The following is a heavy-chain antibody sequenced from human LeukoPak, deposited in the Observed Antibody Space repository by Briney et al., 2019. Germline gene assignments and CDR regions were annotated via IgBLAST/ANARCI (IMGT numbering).Heavy chain of an antibody. CDR3: ARRGDGGRSFDY. D-gene: IGHD4-23*01. J-gene: IGHJ4*02. Sequence: GGSLRLSCAASGFTVSGSYMNWVRQAPGKGLEWVSLIYGGGNTYYADSVKGRFTISRDNSKNTLYLQMNSLRAEDAAVYYCARRGDGGRSFDYWGQGTLVTVSS. CDR1: GFTVSGSY. CDR2: IYGGGNT. V-gene: IGHV3-53*01.